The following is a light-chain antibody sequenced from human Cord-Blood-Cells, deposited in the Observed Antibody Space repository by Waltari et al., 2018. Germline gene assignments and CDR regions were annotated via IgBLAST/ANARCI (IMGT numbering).Light chain of an antibody. Sequence: QSARTQHASVPGSPGQLITIPCTGTSHHGSGSYDVSWYQQHPGKAPKLMIYDVSNRPSGVSNRFSGSKSGNTASLTISGLQAEDEADYYCSSYTSSSTLDVFGTGTKVTVL. CDR2: DVS. J-gene: IGLJ1*01. CDR3: SSYTSSSTLDV. CDR1: SHHGSGSYD. V-gene: IGLV2-14*01.